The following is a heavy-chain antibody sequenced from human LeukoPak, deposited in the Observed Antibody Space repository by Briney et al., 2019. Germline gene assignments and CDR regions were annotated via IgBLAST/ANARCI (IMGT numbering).Heavy chain of an antibody. CDR1: GFTLSSYA. CDR2: IYYSGST. CDR3: ARVVLGHGGVDY. D-gene: IGHD3-3*01. J-gene: IGHJ4*02. V-gene: IGHV4-39*07. Sequence: GSLRLSCAASGFTLSSYAMSWIRQPPGKGLEWIGSIYYSGSTYYNPSLKSRVTISVDTSKNQFSLKLSSVTAADTAVYYCARVVLGHGGVDYWGQGTLVTVSS.